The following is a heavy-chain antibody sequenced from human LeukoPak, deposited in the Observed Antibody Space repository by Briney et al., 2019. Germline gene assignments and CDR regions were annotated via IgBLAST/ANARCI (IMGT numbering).Heavy chain of an antibody. CDR2: ISSSSSYI. CDR3: ARDKKSYCGGDCYPSNDFDY. Sequence: GGSLRLSCAASGFTFSSYSMYWVRQAPGKGLEWVSSISSSSSYIYYADSVKGRFTISRDNAKNSLYLQMNSLRAEDTAVYYCARDKKSYCGGDCYPSNDFDYWGQGTLVTVSS. V-gene: IGHV3-21*01. CDR1: GFTFSSYS. J-gene: IGHJ4*02. D-gene: IGHD2-21*02.